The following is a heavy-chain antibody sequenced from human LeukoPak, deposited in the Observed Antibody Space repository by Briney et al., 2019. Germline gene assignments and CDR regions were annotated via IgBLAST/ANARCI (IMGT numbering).Heavy chain of an antibody. CDR3: ARMGAIAGASANVDF. CDR1: GGSISNYY. V-gene: IGHV4-59*01. Sequence: SETLSLTCTVSGGSISNYYWSWIRQPPGKGLEWIGYIYNTGEITDYSPSLKSRVTMSVDTSKNQFSLRLNSVTTADTAVYYCARMGAIAGASANVDFWGQGTLVTVSS. D-gene: IGHD4/OR15-4a*01. J-gene: IGHJ4*02. CDR2: IYNTGEIT.